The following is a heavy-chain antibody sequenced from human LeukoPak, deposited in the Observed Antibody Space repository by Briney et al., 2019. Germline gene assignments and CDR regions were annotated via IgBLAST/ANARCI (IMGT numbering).Heavy chain of an antibody. CDR2: ISAYNGNT. CDR3: AREVPTTSYDILTGYYNPNFDY. V-gene: IGHV1-18*01. Sequence: ASVKVSRKASGYTLTSYGISWVRQAPGQGLEWMGWISAYNGNTNYAQKLQGRVTMTTDTSTSTAYMELRSLRSDDTAVYYCAREVPTTSYDILTGYYNPNFDYWGQGTLVTVSS. D-gene: IGHD3-9*01. CDR1: GYTLTSYG. J-gene: IGHJ4*02.